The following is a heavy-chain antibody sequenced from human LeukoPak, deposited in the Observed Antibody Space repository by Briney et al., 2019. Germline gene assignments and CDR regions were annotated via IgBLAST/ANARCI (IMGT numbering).Heavy chain of an antibody. CDR2: IIPIFGTA. Sequence: ASVKVSCKASGGTFTSYAISWVRQAPGQGLEWMGGIIPIFGTANSAQKFQGRVTITTDESTSTAYMELSSLRSEDTAVYYCARGEYSSSAYYYYYYMDVWGKGTTVTVSS. J-gene: IGHJ6*03. V-gene: IGHV1-69*05. D-gene: IGHD6-6*01. CDR3: ARGEYSSSAYYYYYYMDV. CDR1: GGTFTSYA.